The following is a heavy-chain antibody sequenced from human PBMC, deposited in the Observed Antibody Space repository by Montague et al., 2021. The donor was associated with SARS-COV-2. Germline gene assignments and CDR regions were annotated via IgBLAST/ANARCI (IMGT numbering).Heavy chain of an antibody. CDR2: IAWDGDK. D-gene: IGHD7-27*01. V-gene: IGHV2-70*11. CDR1: GFSLRTAGTC. CDR3: ARLSGVAPRCYYEGMDV. Sequence: PALVKPTQTLTLTCTFSGFSLRTAGTCVSWIRQPPGKAPQWLARIAWDGDKYYSRTLETRVSISTDTAKTQVVLTMTNVDPMDTATYYCARLSGVAPRCYYEGMDVWGQGTAVTVSS. J-gene: IGHJ6*02.